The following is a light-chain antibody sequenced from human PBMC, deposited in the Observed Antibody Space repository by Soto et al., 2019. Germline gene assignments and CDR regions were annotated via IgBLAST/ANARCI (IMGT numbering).Light chain of an antibody. CDR1: QIVRSGK. CDR2: GAS. Sequence: IVWTESPGTLSFSPGDRATLSCRASQIVRSGKLAGYQQKPGQAPSLLILGASGRATGIPDRLSGSGSGTDFTLTISRLDPEDFAVFYCQQYGSSITFGQGTRLEIK. CDR3: QQYGSSIT. J-gene: IGKJ5*01. V-gene: IGKV3-20*01.